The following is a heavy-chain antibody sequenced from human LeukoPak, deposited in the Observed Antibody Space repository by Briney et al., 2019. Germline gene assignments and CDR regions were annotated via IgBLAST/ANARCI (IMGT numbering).Heavy chain of an antibody. D-gene: IGHD3-22*01. Sequence: SETLSLTCTVSGGSISGSSYYWGWIRQPPGKGLEWIGSIYYSGSTNYNPSLKSRVTISVDTSKNQFSLKLSSVTAADTAVYYCARSTAPYYYDSSGYYYREWGQGTLVTVSS. CDR3: ARSTAPYYYDSSGYYYRE. CDR1: GGSISGSSYY. CDR2: IYYSGST. J-gene: IGHJ4*02. V-gene: IGHV4-39*07.